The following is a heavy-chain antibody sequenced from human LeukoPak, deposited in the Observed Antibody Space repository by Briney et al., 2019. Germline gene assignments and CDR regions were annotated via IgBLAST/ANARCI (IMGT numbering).Heavy chain of an antibody. V-gene: IGHV1-2*02. CDR1: GYTFTGYY. J-gene: IGHJ4*01. CDR2: INPNSGDT. Sequence: ASVKVSCKASGYTFTGYYIHWVRQAPGQGLEWMGWINPNSGDTNYAQKFQGRVTMTRDTSISTAYMELSRLRSDDTAVYYCARGPRHCSGGNCYPIDYYSDYWGHGTLVTVSS. CDR3: ARGPRHCSGGNCYPIDYYSDY. D-gene: IGHD2-15*01.